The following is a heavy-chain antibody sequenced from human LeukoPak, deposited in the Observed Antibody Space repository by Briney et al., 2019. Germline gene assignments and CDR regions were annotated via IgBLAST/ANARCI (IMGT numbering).Heavy chain of an antibody. D-gene: IGHD2-2*01. V-gene: IGHV3-30*18. J-gene: IGHJ4*02. Sequence: GGSLRLSCAASGFTFSSYGMHWVRQAPGKGLEWVAVISYDGSNRYYADSVKGRFTISRDNSKNTLYLQMNSLRAEDTAVYYCAKDRGACSSTSCYYFDYWGQGTLVTVSS. CDR1: GFTFSSYG. CDR3: AKDRGACSSTSCYYFDY. CDR2: ISYDGSNR.